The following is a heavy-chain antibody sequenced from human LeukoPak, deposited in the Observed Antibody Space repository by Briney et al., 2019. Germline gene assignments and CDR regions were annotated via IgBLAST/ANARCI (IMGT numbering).Heavy chain of an antibody. CDR1: GYTFTGYY. J-gene: IGHJ3*02. V-gene: IGHV1-69*13. Sequence: GASVKVSCKASGYTFTGYYMHWVRQAPGQGLEWMGGIIPIFGTANYAQKFQGRVTITADESTSTAYMELSSLRSEDTAVYYCARTSGPDNAFDIWGQGTMVTVSS. CDR2: IIPIFGTA. CDR3: ARTSGPDNAFDI. D-gene: IGHD3-10*01.